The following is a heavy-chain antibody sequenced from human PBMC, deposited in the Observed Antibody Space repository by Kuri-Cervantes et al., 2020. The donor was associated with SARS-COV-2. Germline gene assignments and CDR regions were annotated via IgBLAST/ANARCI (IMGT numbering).Heavy chain of an antibody. CDR3: ARVRDGRRELHEYFQH. D-gene: IGHD1-26*01. CDR2: ISYDGSNK. Sequence: GESLKISCAASGLTFSSYAMHWVRQAPGKGLEWVAVISYDGSNKYYADSVKGRFTISRDNSKNTLYLQMNSLRAEDTAVYYCARVRDGRRELHEYFQHWGQGTLVTVSS. V-gene: IGHV3-30*01. J-gene: IGHJ1*01. CDR1: GLTFSSYA.